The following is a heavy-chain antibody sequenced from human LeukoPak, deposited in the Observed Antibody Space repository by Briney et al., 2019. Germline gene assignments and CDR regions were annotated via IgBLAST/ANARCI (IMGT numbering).Heavy chain of an antibody. CDR3: AKVGDTMILAGAFDI. J-gene: IGHJ3*02. V-gene: IGHV3-48*03. CDR2: ISSSGSII. D-gene: IGHD3-22*01. CDR1: GFTFSSYE. Sequence: GGSLRLSCAASGFTFSSYEMNWVRQAPGKGLEWVSYISSSGSIIYYADSVKGRFTISRDNSKNTLYLQMNSLRAEDTAVYYCAKVGDTMILAGAFDIWGQGTMVTVSS.